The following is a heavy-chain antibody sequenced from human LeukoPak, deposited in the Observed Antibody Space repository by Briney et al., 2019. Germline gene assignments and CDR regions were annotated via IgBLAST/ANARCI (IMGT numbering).Heavy chain of an antibody. CDR3: AREAWQQLVQMDY. CDR2: INTDGTTT. J-gene: IGHJ4*02. V-gene: IGHV3-74*01. D-gene: IGHD6-13*01. CDR1: GFTFSNYW. Sequence: GGSLRLSCVASGFTFSNYWMLWVRQAPGKGLVWVSRINTDGTTTSYTDSVKGRFTISRDNAKNSLYLQMNSLRAEDTAVYYCAREAWQQLVQMDYWGQGTLVTVSS.